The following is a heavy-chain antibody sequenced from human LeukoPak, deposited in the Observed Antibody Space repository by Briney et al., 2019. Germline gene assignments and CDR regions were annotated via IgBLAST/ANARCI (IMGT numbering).Heavy chain of an antibody. CDR2: IYPGDSDT. CDR3: SSRPLPLPKPTGARTDSFYI. J-gene: IGHJ3*02. CDR1: GYSFTSYW. D-gene: IGHD1-1*01. V-gene: IGHV5-51*01. Sequence: GESLKISCKGSGYSFTSYWIGWVRQMPGKGLEWMGIIYPGDSDTRYSPSFQGQVTISADKSISTAYLQWSSLKASDTAMYYWSSRPLPLPKPTGARTDSFYILGQGTMVTVSS.